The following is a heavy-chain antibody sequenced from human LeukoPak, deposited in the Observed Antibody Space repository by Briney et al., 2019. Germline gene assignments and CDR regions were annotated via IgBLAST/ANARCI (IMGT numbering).Heavy chain of an antibody. CDR1: GGSFNGYY. J-gene: IGHJ5*02. CDR3: ARLPRTRYSSSWGFDP. D-gene: IGHD6-13*01. V-gene: IGHV4-34*01. Sequence: SETLSLTCAVYGGSFNGYYWSWIRQPPGKGLGWIGEINHSGSTNYNPSLKSRVTISVDTSKNQFSLKLSSVTAADTAVYYCARLPRTRYSSSWGFDPWGQGTLVTVSS. CDR2: INHSGST.